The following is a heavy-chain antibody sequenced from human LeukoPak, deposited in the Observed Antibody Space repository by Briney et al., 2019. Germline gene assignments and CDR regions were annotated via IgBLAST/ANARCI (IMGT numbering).Heavy chain of an antibody. CDR1: GGSISSGGYY. D-gene: IGHD6-13*01. CDR3: ASGESSWYYFDY. J-gene: IGHJ4*02. V-gene: IGHV4-30-2*01. Sequence: SETLSLTCTVSGGSISSGGYYWSWIRQPPGKGLEWIGYIYHSGSTYYNPSLKSRVTISVDRSKNQFSLKLSSVTAADTAVYYCASGESSWYYFDYWGQGTLVTVSS. CDR2: IYHSGST.